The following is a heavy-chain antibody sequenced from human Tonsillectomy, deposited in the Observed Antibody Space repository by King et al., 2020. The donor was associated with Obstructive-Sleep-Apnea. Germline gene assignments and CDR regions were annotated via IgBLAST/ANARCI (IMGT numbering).Heavy chain of an antibody. D-gene: IGHD3-22*01. V-gene: IGHV3-15*01. Sequence: VQLVESGGGLVKPGGSLRLSCAASGFTFSNAWMSWVRQAPGKGLEWVGRIKSKTDGGTTDYAAPVKGRFTISRDDSKNTLYLQMNSPKTEVTAVYYCTPDPGVRIITIVVVNTSGCWGQGTLVTVSS. CDR2: IKSKTDGGTT. CDR3: TPDPGVRIITIVVVNTSGC. CDR1: GFTFSNAW. J-gene: IGHJ4*02.